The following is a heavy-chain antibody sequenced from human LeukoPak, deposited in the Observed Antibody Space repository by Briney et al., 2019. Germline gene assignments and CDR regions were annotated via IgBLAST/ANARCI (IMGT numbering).Heavy chain of an antibody. CDR3: AREEWGPHYYGMDV. D-gene: IGHD2-8*01. Sequence: GGSLRLPCVASGFTFSSYWMGWVRQAPGNGLEWVANIKEDGREKYNVDSVKGRFTISRDNAKNSLYLQMNSLRADDTAVYYCAREEWGPHYYGMDVWGQGTTVTVSS. V-gene: IGHV3-7*03. CDR2: IKEDGREK. CDR1: GFTFSSYW. J-gene: IGHJ6*02.